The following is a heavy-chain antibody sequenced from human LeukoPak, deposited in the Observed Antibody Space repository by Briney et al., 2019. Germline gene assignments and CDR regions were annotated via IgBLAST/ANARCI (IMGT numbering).Heavy chain of an antibody. Sequence: GGSLRLSCAASGFNFDDFGMSWVRQAPGKGLEWVSGINSNGGSTGYADSVKGRFTISRDNAKNCLYLQMNSLRAEDTALYYCARSGYCSGDRCYYYYGLDVWGQGNTVTVSS. D-gene: IGHD2-15*01. J-gene: IGHJ6*02. CDR1: GFNFDDFG. CDR3: ARSGYCSGDRCYYYYGLDV. V-gene: IGHV3-20*04. CDR2: INSNGGST.